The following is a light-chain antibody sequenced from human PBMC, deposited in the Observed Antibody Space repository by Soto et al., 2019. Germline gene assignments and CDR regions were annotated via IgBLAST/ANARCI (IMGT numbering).Light chain of an antibody. CDR2: GAS. V-gene: IGKV1-5*01. CDR3: QQYNDYMWA. J-gene: IGKJ1*01. CDR1: QSIRRW. Sequence: DVQMTQSPSALSASVGDRVTITCRASQSIRRWLAWYQQKPGKAPKLLIYGASSLESGVPTRFSGSGSGTEFTLTISSLQPDDFGTYYCQQYNDYMWAFGQGTKVEIK.